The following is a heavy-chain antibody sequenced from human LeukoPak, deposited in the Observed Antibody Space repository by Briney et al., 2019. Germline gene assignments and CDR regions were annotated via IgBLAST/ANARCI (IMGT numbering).Heavy chain of an antibody. V-gene: IGHV3-21*01. Sequence: GGSLTLSCAASGFTFSTYSLNWVRQAPGKGLEWVSSISSSSSFMYYADSVKGRFTISRDNAKNALYLQMNSLRAEDTAVYYCVRVDHSLGKTYFDYWGQGTLVTVSS. D-gene: IGHD2-21*01. CDR2: ISSSSSFM. CDR1: GFTFSTYS. CDR3: VRVDHSLGKTYFDY. J-gene: IGHJ4*02.